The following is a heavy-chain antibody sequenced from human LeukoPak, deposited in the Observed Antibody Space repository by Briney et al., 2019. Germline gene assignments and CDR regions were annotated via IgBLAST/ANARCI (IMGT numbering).Heavy chain of an antibody. V-gene: IGHV3-30*09. CDR1: GFTFDNYA. Sequence: GGSLRLSCTASGFTFDNYALHWVRQTPAKGLEWVAVISNDGNKKFYTDSVKGRFVVSRDNSKNTLSLQMSSLRLEDAAVYYCARWRGEYYYDSRGYRGAIDYWGQGTLVTVSS. J-gene: IGHJ4*02. D-gene: IGHD3-22*01. CDR2: ISNDGNKK. CDR3: ARWRGEYYYDSRGYRGAIDY.